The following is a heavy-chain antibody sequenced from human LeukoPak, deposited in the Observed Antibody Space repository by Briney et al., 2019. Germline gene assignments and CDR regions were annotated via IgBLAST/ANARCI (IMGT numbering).Heavy chain of an antibody. CDR2: IYYSGRT. Sequence: PSETLSLTCTVSGGSISSSSYYWGWIRQPPGKGLEWIGSIYYSGRTYYNPSLKSRVTISVDTSKNQFSLKLTSVTAADTAVYYCARTYYYGSTITIDYWGQGTLVTVPS. D-gene: IGHD3-10*01. J-gene: IGHJ4*02. CDR3: ARTYYYGSTITIDY. CDR1: GGSISSSSYY. V-gene: IGHV4-39*01.